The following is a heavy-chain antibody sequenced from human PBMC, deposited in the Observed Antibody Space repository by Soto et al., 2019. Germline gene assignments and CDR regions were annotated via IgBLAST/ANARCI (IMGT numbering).Heavy chain of an antibody. Sequence: EVQLVESGGGLVKPGGSLRLSCAASGFTFSTYSMNWVRQAPGKGLEWVSSISSSSSYIYYADSVKGRFTISRDNAKNSLYLELNRVRAEDRAVYYCGRDRGGDLTAFDIWGQGTMVTVSS. CDR2: ISSSSSYI. CDR3: GRDRGGDLTAFDI. V-gene: IGHV3-21*01. J-gene: IGHJ3*02. D-gene: IGHD3-10*01. CDR1: GFTFSTYS.